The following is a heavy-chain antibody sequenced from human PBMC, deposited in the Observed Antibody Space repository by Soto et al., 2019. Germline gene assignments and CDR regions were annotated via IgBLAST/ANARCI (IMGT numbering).Heavy chain of an antibody. J-gene: IGHJ1*01. CDR3: AREYSYSYPA. V-gene: IGHV3-53*01. CDR2: IHNSGAT. D-gene: IGHD2-21*01. CDR1: GFNVKTTY. Sequence: GGSLRLSCASSGFNVKTTYMTWVRQAPGEGLEWVSVIHNSGATYYADSVKGRFTISKDNSKNTVYLQMSSLRAEDTAMYYCAREYSYSYPAWGQGTLVTVSS.